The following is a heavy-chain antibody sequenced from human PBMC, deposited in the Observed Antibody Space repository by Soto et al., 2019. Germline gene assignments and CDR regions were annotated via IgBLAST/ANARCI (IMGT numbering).Heavy chain of an antibody. V-gene: IGHV4-34*01. D-gene: IGHD6-19*01. CDR2: VNPTGST. CDR3: ARSREQWLVDAFDI. Sequence: QVQVQQWGAGLLKSSETLSLTCAVYGGSFSGYYWSWIRQSPGKGLEWIGEVNPTGSTKYNPSLKSRVTISVDTSTNQVSLNLNSVTAADTALYYCARSREQWLVDAFDIWGQGTMVTVSS. J-gene: IGHJ3*02. CDR1: GGSFSGYY.